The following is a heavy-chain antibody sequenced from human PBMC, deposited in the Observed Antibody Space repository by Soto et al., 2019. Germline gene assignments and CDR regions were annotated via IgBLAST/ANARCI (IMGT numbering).Heavy chain of an antibody. V-gene: IGHV1-18*04. CDR3: AREWGSVVRYYYYYYGMDV. J-gene: IGHJ6*02. CDR2: ISAYNGNT. CDR1: GYTFTSYG. Sequence: ASVKVSCKASGYTFTSYGISWVRQAPGQGLEWMGWISAYNGNTNYAQKLQGRVTMTTDTSTSTAYMELRSLRSDGTAVYYCAREWGSVVRYYYYYYGMDVWGQGTTVTVSS. D-gene: IGHD2-15*01.